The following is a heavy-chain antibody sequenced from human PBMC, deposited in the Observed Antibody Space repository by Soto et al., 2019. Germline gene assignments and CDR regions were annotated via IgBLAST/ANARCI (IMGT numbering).Heavy chain of an antibody. Sequence: DVELLESGGGLVQPGGSLRLSCAAAGFNFNTFAMTWVRQAPGKGLEWVSYISGGGSTTYYADSVKGRFAISRDNFKNTLYLQLNSLGAEDTAIYYCAKLDFWSSARDDHWGQGTLVTVSS. CDR3: AKLDFWSSARDDH. V-gene: IGHV3-23*01. CDR2: ISGGGSTT. CDR1: GFNFNTFA. D-gene: IGHD3-3*01. J-gene: IGHJ4*02.